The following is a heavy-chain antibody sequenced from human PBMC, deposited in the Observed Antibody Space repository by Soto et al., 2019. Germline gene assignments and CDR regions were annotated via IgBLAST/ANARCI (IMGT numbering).Heavy chain of an antibody. V-gene: IGHV3-30-3*01. CDR2: ISYDGSNK. CDR1: GFTFSSYA. CDR3: AREDSYRSFDY. D-gene: IGHD5-18*01. Sequence: PGGSLRLSCAASGFTFSSYAMHWVRQAPGKGLEWVAVISYDGSNKYYADSVKGRFTISRDNSKNTLYLQMNSLRAEDTAVYYCAREDSYRSFDYWGQGTLVTVSS. J-gene: IGHJ4*02.